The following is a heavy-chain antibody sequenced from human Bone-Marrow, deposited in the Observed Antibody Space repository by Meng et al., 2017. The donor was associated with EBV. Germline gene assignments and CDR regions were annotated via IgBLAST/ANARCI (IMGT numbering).Heavy chain of an antibody. CDR2: ISYDGSNK. J-gene: IGHJ4*02. Sequence: QVQLVESGGGVVQPGRSLRLSCAASGFTFSSYGMHWVRQAPGKGLEWVAVISYDGSNKYYADSVKGRFTISRDNSKNTLYLQMNSLRAEDTAVYYCAKVLYCGGDCYGDDYWGQGTLVTVSS. D-gene: IGHD2-21*02. V-gene: IGHV3-30*18. CDR3: AKVLYCGGDCYGDDY. CDR1: GFTFSSYG.